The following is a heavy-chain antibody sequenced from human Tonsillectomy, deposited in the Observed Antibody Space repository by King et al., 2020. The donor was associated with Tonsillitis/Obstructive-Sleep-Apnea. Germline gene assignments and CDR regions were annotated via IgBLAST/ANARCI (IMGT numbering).Heavy chain of an antibody. CDR1: GYSFTSYW. D-gene: IGHD5-18*01. J-gene: IGHJ4*02. V-gene: IGHV5-51*01. Sequence: QLVQSGAEVKQPGESLKISCKGSGYSFTSYWIGWVRQMPGKGLEWMGIIYPGDSDTRYSPSFQGQVTISADKSISTAYLQWSSLKASDTAMYYCARHESPNTAIAITPNLDYWGQGTLVTVSS. CDR2: IYPGDSDT. CDR3: ARHESPNTAIAITPNLDY.